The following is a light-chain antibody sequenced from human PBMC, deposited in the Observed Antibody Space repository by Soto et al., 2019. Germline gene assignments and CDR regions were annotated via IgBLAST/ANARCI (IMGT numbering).Light chain of an antibody. J-gene: IGKJ1*01. CDR2: AAS. Sequence: DIQLTQSPSTLSASLGERVTITCRASQGISSYLAWYQQKPGKAPKLLIYAASTLQSGVPSRFSGSGSGTDFTLTISSLQPEDFATYYCQQLNSYPTFGQGTKVDIK. V-gene: IGKV1-9*01. CDR1: QGISSY. CDR3: QQLNSYPT.